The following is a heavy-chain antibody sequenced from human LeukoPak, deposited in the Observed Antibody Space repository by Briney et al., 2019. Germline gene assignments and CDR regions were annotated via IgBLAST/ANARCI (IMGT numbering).Heavy chain of an antibody. V-gene: IGHV3-30-3*01. CDR2: ISYDGSNK. CDR3: AKGLSASGRFNAFDI. J-gene: IGHJ3*02. Sequence: GRSLRLSCAASGFTFSSYAMHWVRQAPGKGLEWVAVISYDGSNKYYADSVKGRFTISRDNSKNTLYLQMSSLRVEDTAVYHCAKGLSASGRFNAFDIWGQGTMVTVSS. CDR1: GFTFSSYA. D-gene: IGHD3-3*01.